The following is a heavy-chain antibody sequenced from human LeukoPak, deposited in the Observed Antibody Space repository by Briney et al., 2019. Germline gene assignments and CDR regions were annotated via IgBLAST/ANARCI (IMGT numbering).Heavy chain of an antibody. D-gene: IGHD3-16*01. V-gene: IGHV1-24*01. Sequence: ASVKVSCKVSGYTLTELSMHWVRQAPGKGLEWMGGFDPEDGETIYAQKFQGRVTMTEDTSTDTAYMELSSPRSEDTAVYYCATVPPFDPPRRDAFDIWGQGTMVTVSS. CDR2: FDPEDGET. CDR1: GYTLTELS. CDR3: ATVPPFDPPRRDAFDI. J-gene: IGHJ3*02.